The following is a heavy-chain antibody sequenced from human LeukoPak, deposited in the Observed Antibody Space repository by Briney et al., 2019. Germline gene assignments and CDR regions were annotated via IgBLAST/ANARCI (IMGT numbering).Heavy chain of an antibody. V-gene: IGHV3-33*01. D-gene: IGHD3-3*01. J-gene: IGHJ6*02. CDR1: GFTFSSYG. CDR2: IWYDGSNK. Sequence: GGSLRLSCAASGFTFSSYGMHWVRQAPGKGLEWVAVIWYDGSNKYYADSVKGRFTISRDNSKNTLYLQVNSLRAEDTAVYYCARGSPQLRFLEWLSPCYYGMDVWGQGTTVTVPS. CDR3: ARGSPQLRFLEWLSPCYYGMDV.